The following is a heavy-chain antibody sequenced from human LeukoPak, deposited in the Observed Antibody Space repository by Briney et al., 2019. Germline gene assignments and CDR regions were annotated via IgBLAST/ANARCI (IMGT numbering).Heavy chain of an antibody. CDR1: GGTISSYY. Sequence: SETLSLTCTVSGGTISSYYWSWIRQPAGKGLEWIRRVYSSRTTNYNPSLKSRVAMSVDTSKNQVYLKLSSVTAADTAVYYCARGGTYHYDNEVQRSLDMWGQGTMVTVSS. V-gene: IGHV4-4*07. CDR3: ARGGTYHYDNEVQRSLDM. D-gene: IGHD3-22*01. J-gene: IGHJ3*02. CDR2: VYSSRTT.